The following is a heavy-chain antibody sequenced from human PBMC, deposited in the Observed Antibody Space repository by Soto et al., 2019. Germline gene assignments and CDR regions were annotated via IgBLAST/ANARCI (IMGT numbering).Heavy chain of an antibody. D-gene: IGHD3-9*01. CDR2: ISAYNGNT. V-gene: IGHV1-18*01. CDR1: GYTFTSYG. J-gene: IGHJ6*02. CDR3: ARDRHYDILTGRDYYYYGMDV. Sequence: GASVKVSCKASGYTFTSYGISWVRQAPGQGLEWMVWISAYNGNTNYAQKLQGRVTMTTDTSTSTAYMELRSLRSDDTAVYYCARDRHYDILTGRDYYYYGMDVWGQGTTVTVSS.